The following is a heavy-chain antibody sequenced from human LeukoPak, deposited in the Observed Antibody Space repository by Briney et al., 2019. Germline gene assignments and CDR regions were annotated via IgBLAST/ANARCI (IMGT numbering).Heavy chain of an antibody. D-gene: IGHD6-19*01. CDR1: GYTFSDYA. CDR2: INAGNGNT. Sequence: ASVKVSCKASGYTFSDYAMHWVRQAPGQRLEWMGWINAGNGNTKYSQKFQGRVTITRDTSASTAYMELSSLRSEDTAVYYCARWSVAGQYTPHYYYYGMDVWGQGTTVTVSS. J-gene: IGHJ6*02. V-gene: IGHV1-3*01. CDR3: ARWSVAGQYTPHYYYYGMDV.